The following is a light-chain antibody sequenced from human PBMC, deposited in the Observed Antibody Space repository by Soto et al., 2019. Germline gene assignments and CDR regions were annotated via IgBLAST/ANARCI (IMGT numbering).Light chain of an antibody. CDR1: SSNIGAGYD. CDR2: ANN. CDR3: QSYDRSLSGSV. Sequence: QAVVTQPPSVSGAPGQRATISCTGSSSNIGAGYDVNWYQQLPGTAPKLFIYANNNRPSGVPDRFSGSKSGTSASLAITGLQAEDEAEYYCQSYDRSLSGSVFGGGTQLTVL. V-gene: IGLV1-40*01. J-gene: IGLJ3*02.